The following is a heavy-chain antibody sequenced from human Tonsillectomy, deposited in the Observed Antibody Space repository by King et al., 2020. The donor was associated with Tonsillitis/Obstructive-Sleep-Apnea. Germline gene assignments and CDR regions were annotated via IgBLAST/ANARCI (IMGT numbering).Heavy chain of an antibody. V-gene: IGHV4-34*01. CDR3: ARGPPFDFWSGFGYYMDV. Sequence: VQLQQWGAGLLKPSETLSLTCAVYGGSFSGYYWSWIRQPPGRGLEWIGEINHSGSTNYNPSLKSPVPKSVDTSKNQFSLKLSSVTAADTAVYYCARGPPFDFWSGFGYYMDVWGKGTTVTVSS. CDR2: INHSGST. J-gene: IGHJ6*03. D-gene: IGHD3-3*01. CDR1: GGSFSGYY.